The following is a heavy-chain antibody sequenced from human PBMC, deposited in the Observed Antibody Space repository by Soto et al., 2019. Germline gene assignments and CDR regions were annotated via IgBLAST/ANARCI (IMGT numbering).Heavy chain of an antibody. CDR1: GGSISSYY. J-gene: IGHJ6*02. CDR2: IHYSGST. Sequence: SETLSLTCTVSGGSISSYYWSWIRQPPGKGLEWIGYIHYSGSTNYNPSLKSRVTISIDTSKNQFSLKLSSVTAADTAVYYCARSTVRFSMDVWGQGTTVTVSS. V-gene: IGHV4-59*01. CDR3: ARSTVRFSMDV. D-gene: IGHD4-17*01.